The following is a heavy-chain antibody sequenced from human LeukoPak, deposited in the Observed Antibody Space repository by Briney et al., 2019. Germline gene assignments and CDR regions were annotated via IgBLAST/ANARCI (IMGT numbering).Heavy chain of an antibody. Sequence: SVKVSCKASGGTFSSYAISWVRQAPGHRLEWMGGIIPIFGTANYAQKFQGRVTITADKSTSTAYMELSSLRSEDTAVYYCARGPIAARTYYYYYMDVWGKGTTVTVSS. CDR2: IIPIFGTA. D-gene: IGHD6-6*01. V-gene: IGHV1-69*06. J-gene: IGHJ6*03. CDR3: ARGPIAARTYYYYYMDV. CDR1: GGTFSSYA.